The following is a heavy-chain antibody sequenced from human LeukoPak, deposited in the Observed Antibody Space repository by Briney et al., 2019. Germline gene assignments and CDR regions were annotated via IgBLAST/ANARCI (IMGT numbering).Heavy chain of an antibody. CDR1: GYTFTSYY. CDR2: INPSGGST. Sequence: ASVKVSCKASGYTFTSYYMHWVRQAPGQGLEWMGIINPSGGSTSYAQKFQGRVTMTRDTSTSTVYMELSSLRSEDTAVYYCARGLLLWFGELSPYFDYWGQRTLVTVSS. D-gene: IGHD3-10*01. CDR3: ARGLLLWFGELSPYFDY. V-gene: IGHV1-46*01. J-gene: IGHJ4*02.